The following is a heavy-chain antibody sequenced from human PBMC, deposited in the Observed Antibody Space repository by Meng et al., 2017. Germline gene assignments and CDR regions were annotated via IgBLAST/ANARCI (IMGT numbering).Heavy chain of an antibody. V-gene: IGHV4-31*03. CDR3: ARGLKGSLDY. CDR1: GDSIRSGGYH. J-gene: IGHJ4*02. D-gene: IGHD1-26*01. CDR2: IYYGGSS. Sequence: SETLSLTCSVSGDSIRSGGYHWSWIRHHPEKGLEWIGHIYYGGSSFYTPSLKSRGTISIDGSNNQFSLKLTSVTGADTAIYYCARGLKGSLDYWGQGTLVTVSS.